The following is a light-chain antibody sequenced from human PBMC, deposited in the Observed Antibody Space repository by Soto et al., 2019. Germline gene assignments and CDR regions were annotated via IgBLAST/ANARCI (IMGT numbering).Light chain of an antibody. CDR3: QQRSNWL. Sequence: EIVLTQSPATLSLSPGERATLSCRDSQSVSSYLAWYQQKPSQAPRLLIYDASNRATGIPARFSGSGSGTDFTLTISSLEPEDFAVYYCQQRSNWLFGQGTKLEIK. CDR1: QSVSSY. J-gene: IGKJ2*01. V-gene: IGKV3-11*01. CDR2: DAS.